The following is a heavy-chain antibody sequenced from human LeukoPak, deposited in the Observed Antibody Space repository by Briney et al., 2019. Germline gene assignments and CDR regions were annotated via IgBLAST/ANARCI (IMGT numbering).Heavy chain of an antibody. CDR2: IYHTGSA. V-gene: IGHV4-38-2*01. Sequence: SETLSLTCSVSGYSFTSGHYWGWIRQHPGKGLEWIANIYHTGSAHYNPSLKSRVTISVDTSKNQFSLKLSSVTAADTAVYYCARYCTSTTCILRGFDYWGQGTLVTVSS. D-gene: IGHD2-2*01. J-gene: IGHJ4*02. CDR3: ARYCTSTTCILRGFDY. CDR1: GYSFTSGHY.